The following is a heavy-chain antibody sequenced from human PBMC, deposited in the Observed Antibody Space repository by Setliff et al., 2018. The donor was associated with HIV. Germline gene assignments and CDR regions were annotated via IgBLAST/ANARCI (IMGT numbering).Heavy chain of an antibody. Sequence: PGESLKISCTGSGYSFTNYWTGWVRQMPGKGLEWMGIIFPGDSDTRYSPSFQGQVTISADTSISTAYLQWRSLKASDTDMYYCARQPGRAAMGRENYYYYYMDVWGKGTTVTVSS. CDR2: IFPGDSDT. V-gene: IGHV5-51*01. CDR3: ARQPGRAAMGRENYYYYYMDV. CDR1: GYSFTNYW. D-gene: IGHD2-2*01. J-gene: IGHJ6*03.